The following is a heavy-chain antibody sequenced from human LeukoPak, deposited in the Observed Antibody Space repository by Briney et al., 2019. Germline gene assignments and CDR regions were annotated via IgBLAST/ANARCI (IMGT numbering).Heavy chain of an antibody. Sequence: GGSLRLSCAVSGFTFSSYWMHWVRQAPGKGLVWVSRIDRDGSRINYADSVKGRFTISRDNGKNTLFLQMNSLRAEDAAVYYCVRGNNYGGPHYWGQGTLVTVSS. CDR1: GFTFSSYW. J-gene: IGHJ4*02. V-gene: IGHV3-74*01. CDR3: VRGNNYGGPHY. D-gene: IGHD4-23*01. CDR2: IDRDGSRI.